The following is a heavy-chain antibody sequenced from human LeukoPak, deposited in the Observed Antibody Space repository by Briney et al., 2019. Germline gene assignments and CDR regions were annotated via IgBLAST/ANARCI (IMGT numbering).Heavy chain of an antibody. J-gene: IGHJ5*02. V-gene: IGHV1-2*02. CDR2: INPNSGGT. D-gene: IGHD6-13*01. Sequence: ASVKVSCKASGYTFTGYYMHWVRQAPGQGLEWMGWINPNSGGTNYAQKFQGRVTMTRNTSISTAYMELSSLRSEDTAVYYCARSVPGIATAGGFDPWGQGTLVTVSS. CDR1: GYTFTGYY. CDR3: ARSVPGIATAGGFDP.